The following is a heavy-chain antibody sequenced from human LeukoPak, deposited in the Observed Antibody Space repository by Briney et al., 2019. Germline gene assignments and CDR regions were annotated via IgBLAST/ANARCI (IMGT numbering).Heavy chain of an antibody. CDR1: GGSISSYY. V-gene: IGHV4-59*01. D-gene: IGHD2-15*01. Sequence: SETLSLTCTVSGGSISSYYWSWIRQPPGKGLEWIGYVYYSGSTNYNPSLKSRVTISVDTSKNQFSLKLSSVTAADTAVYYCARAPYCSGGSCYPLGYYFDYWGQGTLVTVSS. CDR2: VYYSGST. CDR3: ARAPYCSGGSCYPLGYYFDY. J-gene: IGHJ4*02.